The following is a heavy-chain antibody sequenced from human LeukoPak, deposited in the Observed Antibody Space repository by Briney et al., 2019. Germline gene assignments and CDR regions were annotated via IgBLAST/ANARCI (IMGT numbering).Heavy chain of an antibody. V-gene: IGHV3-23*01. D-gene: IGHD3-22*01. Sequence: PGGSLRLSCAASGFTFSSYAMSWVRQAPGKGLEWVSAISGSGGSTYYADSVKGRFTISRDNAKNSLYLQMNSLRAEDTAVYYCARQSYYYDSSGHYVYYFDYWGQGTLVTVSS. CDR2: ISGSGGST. CDR1: GFTFSSYA. CDR3: ARQSYYYDSSGHYVYYFDY. J-gene: IGHJ4*02.